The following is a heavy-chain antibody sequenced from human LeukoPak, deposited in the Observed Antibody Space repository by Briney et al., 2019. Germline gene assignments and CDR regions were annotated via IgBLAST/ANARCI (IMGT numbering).Heavy chain of an antibody. V-gene: IGHV3-30*04. Sequence: PGGSLRLSCAASGFTFSSYAMHWVRQAPGKGLEWVAVISYDGSNKYYADSVKGRFTISRDNAKNSLYLQMNSLRAEDTAVYYCARDGGQYYYGSGSYFDYWGQGTLVTVSS. D-gene: IGHD3-10*01. J-gene: IGHJ4*02. CDR2: ISYDGSNK. CDR1: GFTFSSYA. CDR3: ARDGGQYYYGSGSYFDY.